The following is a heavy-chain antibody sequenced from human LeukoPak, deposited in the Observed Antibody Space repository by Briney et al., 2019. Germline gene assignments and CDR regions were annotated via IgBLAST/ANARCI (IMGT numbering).Heavy chain of an antibody. V-gene: IGHV3-23*01. CDR1: GFTFRDYA. J-gene: IGHJ6*02. CDR3: AMRPADCSSSSCPTINRYYYGMDV. CDR2: ISGNGGST. Sequence: GGSLRLSCAASGFTFRDYAMSWVRQAPGKGLEWVSAISGNGGSTYYADSVKGRFTISRDNSKNTLHLQLNSLRDEDTAMYYCAMRPADCSSSSCPTINRYYYGMDVWGQGTTDIVSS. D-gene: IGHD2-15*01.